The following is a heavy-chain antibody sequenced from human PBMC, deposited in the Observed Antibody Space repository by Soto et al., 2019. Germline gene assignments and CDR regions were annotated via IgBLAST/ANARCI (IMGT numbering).Heavy chain of an antibody. J-gene: IGHJ1*01. D-gene: IGHD2-2*01. V-gene: IGHV4-31*02. CDR2: IYYSGST. Sequence: HPGKGLEWIGYIYYSGSTYYNPSLKSRVTISVDTSKNQFSLKLSSVTAADTAGYYFSFFRQKTAYEFYACSRYSCGTALPISAFQ. CDR3: SFFRQKTAYEFYACSRYSCGTALPISAFQ.